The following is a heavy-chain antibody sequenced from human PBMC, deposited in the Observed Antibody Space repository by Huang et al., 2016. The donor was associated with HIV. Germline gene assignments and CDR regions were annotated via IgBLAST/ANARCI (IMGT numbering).Heavy chain of an antibody. D-gene: IGHD2-2*01. V-gene: IGHV1-18*01. J-gene: IGHJ3*02. Sequence: QVQLVQSGVEVKKPGASVKVSCKASGYPFTSYGISWVRQAPGQGLEWMGWISAFNSVTNYAQNGQGRFTMTTDTSTGTAYMGLRSLRSDDTAVYYCARDSPLLGVVIVVVPTAPNAFDIWGQGTMVTVSS. CDR2: ISAFNSVT. CDR1: GYPFTSYG. CDR3: ARDSPLLGVVIVVVPTAPNAFDI.